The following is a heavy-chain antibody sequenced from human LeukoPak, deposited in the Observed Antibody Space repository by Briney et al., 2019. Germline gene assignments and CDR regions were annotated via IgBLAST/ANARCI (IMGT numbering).Heavy chain of an antibody. J-gene: IGHJ4*02. V-gene: IGHV3-30-3*01. Sequence: GGSLRLSCAASGFTFSSYAMHWVRQAPGKGLEWVAVISYDGSNEYYADSLKGRFTISRDNSKNTLYLQMNSLRAKDTAVYYCARGEEWLDPERTPVDYWGQGTLVTVSS. CDR2: ISYDGSNE. D-gene: IGHD6-19*01. CDR3: ARGEEWLDPERTPVDY. CDR1: GFTFSSYA.